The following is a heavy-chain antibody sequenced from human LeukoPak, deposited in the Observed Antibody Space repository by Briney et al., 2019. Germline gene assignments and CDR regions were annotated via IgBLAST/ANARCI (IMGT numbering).Heavy chain of an antibody. D-gene: IGHD3-10*02. J-gene: IGHJ6*02. CDR1: GFTFSAYA. CDR3: ARDLHYVAMDV. CDR2: IGSDNKP. V-gene: IGHV3-23*01. Sequence: VGSLRLSCEASGFTFSAYAMTWVRQAPGKGLEWVSSIGSDNKPHYSESVKGRFAISRDNSKNTLFLQLHNLRVEDTALYYCARDLHYVAMDVWGQGTTVTVSS.